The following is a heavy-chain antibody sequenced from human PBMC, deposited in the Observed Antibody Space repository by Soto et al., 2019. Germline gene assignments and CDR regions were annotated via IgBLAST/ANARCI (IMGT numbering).Heavy chain of an antibody. CDR3: VGTGTTDDY. CDR2: IYNSGGS. V-gene: IGHV4-30-4*01. Sequence: SETLSLTCSVSCASVRSGDYYWSCIRQAPGKGLEWIGYIYNSGGSYYNPSLKGRLTISIDTSKNQFSLKLNSVTAADTAIYYCVGTGTTDDYWGRGTLVTVSS. CDR1: CASVRSGDYY. D-gene: IGHD4-17*01. J-gene: IGHJ4*02.